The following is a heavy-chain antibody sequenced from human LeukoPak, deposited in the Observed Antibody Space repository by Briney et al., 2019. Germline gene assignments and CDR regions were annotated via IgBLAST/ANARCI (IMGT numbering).Heavy chain of an antibody. J-gene: IGHJ4*02. D-gene: IGHD6-13*01. Sequence: GGSLRLSRAASGFTVSSNYMSWVRQAPGKGLEWVSVIYSGGSTYYADSVTGRFTISRDNSKNTLYLQMNSLRAEDTAVYYCARSPKGYSSSWYDYWGQGTLVTVSS. CDR2: IYSGGST. CDR3: ARSPKGYSSSWYDY. CDR1: GFTVSSNY. V-gene: IGHV3-53*01.